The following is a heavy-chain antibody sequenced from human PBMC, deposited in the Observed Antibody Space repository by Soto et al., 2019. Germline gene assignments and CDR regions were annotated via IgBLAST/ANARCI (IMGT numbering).Heavy chain of an antibody. D-gene: IGHD4-4*01. CDR1: GFTFNAYA. CDR3: ARVASDYINSVDH. J-gene: IGHJ4*02. Sequence: DVQLLESGGGLVEPGGSLRLSCAASGFTFNAYAMTWVRQAPGKGLEWVSAIGGSGGNRYYAASGKGRFTISRDNSKDTVDLQMNSLRVEDTAVYFCARVASDYINSVDHWGQGILVTVSS. V-gene: IGHV3-23*01. CDR2: IGGSGGNR.